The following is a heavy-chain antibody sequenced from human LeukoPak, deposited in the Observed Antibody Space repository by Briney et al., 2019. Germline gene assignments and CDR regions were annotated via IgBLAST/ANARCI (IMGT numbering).Heavy chain of an antibody. Sequence: PSETPSLTCTVSGASISCGDYYWSWIRQPPGKGLEWIGNIYYSGSTYYNPSLKSRLMISVDTSKNQFSLRLTSVTAADSAVYYCASLVWRMYFDSWGQGALVTVSS. CDR1: GASISCGDYY. CDR2: IYYSGST. CDR3: ASLVWRMYFDS. V-gene: IGHV4-30-4*01. J-gene: IGHJ4*02. D-gene: IGHD2-8*01.